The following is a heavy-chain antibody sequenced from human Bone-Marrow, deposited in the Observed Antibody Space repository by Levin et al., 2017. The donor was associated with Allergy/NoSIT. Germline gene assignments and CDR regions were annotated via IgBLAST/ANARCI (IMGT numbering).Heavy chain of an antibody. D-gene: IGHD5-18*01. CDR2: ISYDGSNK. CDR1: GFTFSSYA. V-gene: IGHV3-30-3*01. J-gene: IGHJ4*02. Sequence: GGSLRLSCAASGFTFSSYAMHWVRQAPGKGLEWVAVISYDGSNKYYADSVKGRFTISRDNSKNTLYLQMNSLRAEDTAVYYCARDLGYSYGQSPLDYWGQGTLVTVSS. CDR3: ARDLGYSYGQSPLDY.